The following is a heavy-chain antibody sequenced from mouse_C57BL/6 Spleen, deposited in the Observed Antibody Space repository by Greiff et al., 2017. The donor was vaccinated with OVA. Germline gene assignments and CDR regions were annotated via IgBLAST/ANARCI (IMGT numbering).Heavy chain of an antibody. Sequence: VQLQQSGAELVRPGASVTLSCKASGYTFTDYEMHWVKQTPVHGLEWIGAIDPETGGTAYTQKFKGKAILTADTSTSTADMELRSLTSEDSAVYYGSTVANWYFEVWGTGTTVTVSS. CDR3: STVANWYFEV. V-gene: IGHV1-15*01. J-gene: IGHJ1*03. CDR2: IDPETGGT. D-gene: IGHD1-1*01. CDR1: GYTFTDYE.